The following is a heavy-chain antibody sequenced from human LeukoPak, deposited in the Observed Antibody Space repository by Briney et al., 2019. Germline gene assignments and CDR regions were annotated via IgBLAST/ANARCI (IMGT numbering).Heavy chain of an antibody. CDR2: IKAKPHGGTT. V-gene: IGHV3-15*01. CDR3: TTDGVGIEGATFDY. D-gene: IGHD1-26*01. Sequence: GGSLRLSCAASGFTFINAWMAWVRQAPGKGLEWVGRIKAKPHGGTTDYAAPVKGRFTISRDDSKNTLYLQMNSLKTEDTAVYYCTTDGVGIEGATFDYWGQGILVTVSS. CDR1: GFTFINAW. J-gene: IGHJ4*02.